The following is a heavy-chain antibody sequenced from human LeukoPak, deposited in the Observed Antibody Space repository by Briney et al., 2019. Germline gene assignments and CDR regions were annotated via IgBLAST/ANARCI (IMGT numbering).Heavy chain of an antibody. Sequence: ASVKVSCKASGYTFTSYYLHWVREAPGHGLEWMGYIHPNSGGTSYAPKFQGRVTMTRDISISTAYTELRYLGSDDAALYYCARQGYGDFTLGADYWGQGTLVTVSS. CDR2: IHPNSGGT. CDR3: ARQGYGDFTLGADY. D-gene: IGHD4-17*01. V-gene: IGHV1-2*02. CDR1: GYTFTSYY. J-gene: IGHJ4*02.